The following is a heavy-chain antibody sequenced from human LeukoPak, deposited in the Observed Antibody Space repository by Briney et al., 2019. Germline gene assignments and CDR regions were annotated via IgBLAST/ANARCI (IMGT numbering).Heavy chain of an antibody. CDR2: ISGSGGST. CDR1: GFSFSVYW. Sequence: PGGSLRLSCAASGFSFSVYWMHWVRQAPGKGLEWVSAISGSGGSTYYGDSVKGRFTISRDNSKNTLYLQMNSLRAEDSAVYYCAKDQGVGNYYDSSGYFGLFEYWGQGTLVTVSS. D-gene: IGHD3-22*01. V-gene: IGHV3-23*01. CDR3: AKDQGVGNYYDSSGYFGLFEY. J-gene: IGHJ4*02.